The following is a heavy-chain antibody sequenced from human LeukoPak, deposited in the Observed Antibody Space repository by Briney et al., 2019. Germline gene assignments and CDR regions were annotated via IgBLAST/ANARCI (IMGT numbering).Heavy chain of an antibody. J-gene: IGHJ4*02. D-gene: IGHD4-23*01. CDR3: ARDLRFRTTVVTQD. V-gene: IGHV1-2*06. CDR2: INPHSGGT. Sequence: ASVKVSCKASGYTFTDFHLYWVRQAPGQGLEWMGRINPHSGGTDSAQKFQGRVTMTRDTSISTAYMELSRLRSDDTAVYYCARDLRFRTTVVTQDWGQGTLVTVSS. CDR1: GYTFTDFH.